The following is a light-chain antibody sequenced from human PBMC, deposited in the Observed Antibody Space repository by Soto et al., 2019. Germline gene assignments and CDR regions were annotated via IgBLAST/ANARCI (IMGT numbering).Light chain of an antibody. CDR3: QQRSNWPIT. CDR2: DAS. Sequence: EIVLTQSPATLSLSPGERATLSCRASQSVSSYLAWYQQKPGQAPRLLIYDASNRATGIPARFSGSGSGTDFTLTMSSLVPEDFAVYYCQQRSNWPITFGPGTKVDIK. CDR1: QSVSSY. J-gene: IGKJ3*01. V-gene: IGKV3-11*01.